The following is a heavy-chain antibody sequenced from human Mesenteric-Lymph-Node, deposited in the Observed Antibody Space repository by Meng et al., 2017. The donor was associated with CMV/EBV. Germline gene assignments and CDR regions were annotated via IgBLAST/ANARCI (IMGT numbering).Heavy chain of an antibody. D-gene: IGHD4-23*01. V-gene: IGHV1-18*04. Sequence: ASGYTFTSYGISWVRQAPGQGLEWMGWISAYNGNTNYAQKLQGRVTMTTDTSTSTAYMELRSLRSDDTVVYYCARTFTVVNFSWFDPWGQGTLVTVSS. CDR3: ARTFTVVNFSWFDP. J-gene: IGHJ5*02. CDR2: ISAYNGNT. CDR1: GYTFTSYG.